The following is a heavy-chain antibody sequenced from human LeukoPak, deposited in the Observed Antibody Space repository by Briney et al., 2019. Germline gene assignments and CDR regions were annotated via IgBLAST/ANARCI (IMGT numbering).Heavy chain of an antibody. CDR3: AKDKGETAILRKNYDRSGYYDY. CDR1: GFTFSSYC. Sequence: GGSLRLSCAASGFTFSSYCMHWVRQAPGKGLEWVAFIRCDGSNKYYADSVKGRVTISRDNSKNTLYLQMNSLRAEDTAVYYCAKDKGETAILRKNYDRSGYYDYWGQGTLVTVSA. D-gene: IGHD3-22*01. CDR2: IRCDGSNK. J-gene: IGHJ4*02. V-gene: IGHV3-30*02.